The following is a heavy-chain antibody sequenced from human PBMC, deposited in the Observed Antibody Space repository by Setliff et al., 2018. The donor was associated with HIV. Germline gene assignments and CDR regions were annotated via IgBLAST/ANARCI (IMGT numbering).Heavy chain of an antibody. Sequence: GGSLRLSCAASGFTFSSHWMSWVRQAPGKGLEWVANIKKDGSEKYYVDSVKGRFTISRDNAKNSLYLQMNSLRAEDTAVYFCARGPYTVTTGDWYFDLWGRGTLVTVSS. CDR3: ARGPYTVTTGDWYFDL. V-gene: IGHV3-7*03. D-gene: IGHD4-17*01. CDR2: IKKDGSEK. CDR1: GFTFSSHW. J-gene: IGHJ2*01.